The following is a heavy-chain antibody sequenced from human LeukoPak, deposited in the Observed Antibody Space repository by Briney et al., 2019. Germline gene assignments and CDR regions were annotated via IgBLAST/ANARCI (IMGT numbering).Heavy chain of an antibody. D-gene: IGHD1-26*01. J-gene: IGHJ1*01. CDR3: ARQEAVGATQYFQH. Sequence: PSQTLSLTCTVSGDSISSYYGSWIRQPPGKGLEWVGYIYYTRSTNYNPSLKSRVTISVDTSKNQFCLKLSSVTAADTAVYYCARQEAVGATQYFQHGGQGTLVTVSA. CDR1: GDSISSYY. V-gene: IGHV4-59*08. CDR2: IYYTRST.